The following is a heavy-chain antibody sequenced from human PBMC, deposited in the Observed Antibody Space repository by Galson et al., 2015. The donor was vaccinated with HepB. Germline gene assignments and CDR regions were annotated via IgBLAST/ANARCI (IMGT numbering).Heavy chain of an antibody. CDR3: ARDWGVITMVQGVINYYYYMDV. V-gene: IGHV1-3*01. CDR2: INAGNGNT. Sequence: SVKVSCKASGYTFTSYAMHWVRQAPGQRLEWMGWINAGNGNTKYSQKFQGRVTITRDTSASTAYMELSSLRSEDTAVYYCARDWGVITMVQGVINYYYYMDVWGKGTTVTVSS. D-gene: IGHD3-10*01. CDR1: GYTFTSYA. J-gene: IGHJ6*03.